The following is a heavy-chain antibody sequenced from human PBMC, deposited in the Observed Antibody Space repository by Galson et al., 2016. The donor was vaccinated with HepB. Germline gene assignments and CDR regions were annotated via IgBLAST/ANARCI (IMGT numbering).Heavy chain of an antibody. CDR1: GLTFSDYW. J-gene: IGHJ1*01. V-gene: IGHV3-7*01. Sequence: SLRLSCAVSGLTFSDYWMSWVRQAPGKGLEWVANINQDGSETYYLDSVKGRFTISRDNAKNSLYLQMNSLRGEDTAGYYCARGWRTYYRYFEHWGQGALVSVSS. D-gene: IGHD1-26*01. CDR3: ARGWRTYYRYFEH. CDR2: INQDGSET.